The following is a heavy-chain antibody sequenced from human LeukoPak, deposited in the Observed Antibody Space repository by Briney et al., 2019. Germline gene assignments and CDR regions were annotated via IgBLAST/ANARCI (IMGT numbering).Heavy chain of an antibody. CDR3: VRDDLGIGVPFDS. V-gene: IGHV6-1*01. J-gene: IGHJ4*02. CDR2: TYYRSRWFT. CDR1: GDSVSSNTAA. Sequence: SQTLSLTCAISGDSVSSNTAAWNWIRQSPSRGLEGLGSTYYRSRWFTDYAVSVEGRITITPDTSKNQFSLQLNSVTPEDTAVYYCVRDDLGIGVPFDSWGQGTLVTVSS. D-gene: IGHD7-27*01.